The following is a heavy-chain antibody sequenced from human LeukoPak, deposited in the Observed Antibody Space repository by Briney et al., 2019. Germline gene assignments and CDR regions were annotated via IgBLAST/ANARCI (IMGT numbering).Heavy chain of an antibody. Sequence: GSLRLSCAASGFTFSGYAMSWVRQAPGKGLEWVAVIWYDGSNKYYADSVKGRFTISRDNSKNTLYLQMNSLRAEDTAVYYCARDRSGYFDYWGQGTLVTVSS. D-gene: IGHD3-10*01. CDR2: IWYDGSNK. CDR3: ARDRSGYFDY. V-gene: IGHV3-33*08. CDR1: GFTFSGYA. J-gene: IGHJ4*02.